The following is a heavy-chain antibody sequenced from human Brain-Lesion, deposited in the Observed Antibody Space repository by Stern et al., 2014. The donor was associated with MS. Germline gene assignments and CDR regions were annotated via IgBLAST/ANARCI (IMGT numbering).Heavy chain of an antibody. CDR2: ITRDGSTT. D-gene: IGHD3-10*01. V-gene: IGHV3-74*02. J-gene: IGHJ4*02. Sequence: EVQLEESGGGLVQPGGSLRLSCAASGFTFSNSWMHWVRQAPGKGLVWVSRITRDGSTTPYAASVQGRFTITRDNAKNTLYLQMSSLRAEDTAVYYCTILSGPYDHWGQGTLVTVSS. CDR3: TILSGPYDH. CDR1: GFTFSNSW.